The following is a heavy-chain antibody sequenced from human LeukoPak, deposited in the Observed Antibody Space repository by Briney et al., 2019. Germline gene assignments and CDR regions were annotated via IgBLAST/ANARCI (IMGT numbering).Heavy chain of an antibody. Sequence: SETLSLTCTVSGGSISSSSYYWGWIRQPPGKGLEWIGSIYYSGSTYYNPSLKSRVTISVDTSKNQFSLKLSSVTAADTAVYYCARLFGGYWGQGTLVTVSS. J-gene: IGHJ4*02. D-gene: IGHD3-10*01. CDR3: ARLFGGY. V-gene: IGHV4-39*01. CDR1: GGSISSSSYY. CDR2: IYYSGST.